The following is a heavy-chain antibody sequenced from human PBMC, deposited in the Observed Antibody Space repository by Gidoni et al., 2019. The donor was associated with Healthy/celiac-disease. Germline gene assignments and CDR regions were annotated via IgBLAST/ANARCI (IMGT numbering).Heavy chain of an antibody. CDR3: ARHRRLKGGRGRGFDY. V-gene: IGHV4-39*01. J-gene: IGHJ4*02. Sequence: QLQLQDSAPGLVTPSETLSLTCTVSCGSISHIGYYWGWLRQPPGKGLEWIGSLYYSGSTYDNPSLKRRVTISVDTSKNQFSRKLSSVTAADTAVYYCARHRRLKGGRGRGFDYWGQGTLVTVSS. CDR2: LYYSGST. CDR1: CGSISHIGYY.